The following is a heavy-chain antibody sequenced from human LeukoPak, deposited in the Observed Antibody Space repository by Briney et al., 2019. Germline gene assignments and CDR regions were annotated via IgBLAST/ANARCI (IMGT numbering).Heavy chain of an antibody. D-gene: IGHD2-15*01. CDR2: ISGSGDST. J-gene: IGHJ2*01. V-gene: IGHV3-23*01. CDR1: GFTLSNYA. CDR3: ASSGYCGGGSCYLRYWYFDL. Sequence: GGSLRLSCAASGFTLSNYAMSWVRQAPGKGLEWVSAISGSGDSTYYADSVKGRFTISRDNSKNTLYLQMNSLRAADTAVYYRASSGYCGGGSCYLRYWYFDLWGRGTLVTVSS.